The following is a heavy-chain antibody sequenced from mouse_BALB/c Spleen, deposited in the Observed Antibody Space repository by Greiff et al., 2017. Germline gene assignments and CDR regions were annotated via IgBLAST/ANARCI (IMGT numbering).Heavy chain of an antibody. J-gene: IGHJ4*01. CDR1: GYTFTSYW. D-gene: IGHD1-2*01. CDR2: IYPGSGST. CDR3: TYYGYGAMDY. V-gene: IGHV1S22*01. Sequence: LQQSGSELVRPGASVKLSCKASGYTFTSYWMHWVKQRPGQGLEWIGNIYPGSGSTNYDEKFKSKATLTVDTSSSTAYMQLSSLTSEDSAVYCCTYYGYGAMDYWGQGTSVTVSS.